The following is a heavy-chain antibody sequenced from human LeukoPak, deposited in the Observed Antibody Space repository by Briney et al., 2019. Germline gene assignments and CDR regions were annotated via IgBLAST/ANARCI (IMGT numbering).Heavy chain of an antibody. CDR2: ISTYNANT. V-gene: IGHV1-18*01. CDR3: AREECSIGVCYPSGY. CDR1: GYRFTSYG. Sequence: ASVKVSCKTSGYRFTSYGISWVRQAPGQGLEWMGWISTYNANTNYALKLQGRVTLTTDTATSTAYMELKSLRSDDTAVYYCAREECSIGVCYPSGYWGQGTLVTVSS. D-gene: IGHD2-8*01. J-gene: IGHJ4*02.